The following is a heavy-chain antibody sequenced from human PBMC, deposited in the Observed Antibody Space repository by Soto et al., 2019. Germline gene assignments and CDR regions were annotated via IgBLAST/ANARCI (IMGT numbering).Heavy chain of an antibody. V-gene: IGHV1-46*01. CDR1: GYTFTSYY. CDR3: ARDTGSSGYYNYYFDY. CDR2: INPSGGST. J-gene: IGHJ4*02. D-gene: IGHD3-22*01. Sequence: GASVKVSCKASGYTFTSYYMHWVRQAPGQGLEWMGIINPSGGSTSYAQKFQGRVTMTRDTSTSTVYMELSSLRSEGTAVYYCARDTGSSGYYNYYFDYWGQGTLVTVSS.